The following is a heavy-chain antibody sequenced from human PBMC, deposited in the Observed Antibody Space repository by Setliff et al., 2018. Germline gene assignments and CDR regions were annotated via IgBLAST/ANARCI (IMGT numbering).Heavy chain of an antibody. D-gene: IGHD3-10*01. CDR2: INAGNGNT. CDR3: ARDGGWFGAQLYYYYGMDV. CDR1: GGTFSSYA. V-gene: IGHV1-3*01. J-gene: IGHJ6*02. Sequence: ASVKVSCKASGGTFSSYAISWVRQAPGQGLEWMGGINAGNGNTKYSQKFQGRVTITRDTSASTAYMELSSLRSEDTAVYYCARDGGWFGAQLYYYYGMDVWGQGTTVTVSS.